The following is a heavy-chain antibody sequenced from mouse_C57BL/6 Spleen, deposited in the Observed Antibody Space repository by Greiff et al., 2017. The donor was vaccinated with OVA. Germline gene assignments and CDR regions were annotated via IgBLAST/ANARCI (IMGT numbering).Heavy chain of an antibody. CDR1: GYTFTSYW. D-gene: IGHD1-1*01. CDR3: ARWDYGSSGAYFDD. J-gene: IGHJ2*01. Sequence: QVQLQQPGAELVMPGASVKLSCKASGYTFTSYWMHWVKQRPGQGLEWIGEIDPSDSYTNYNQKFKGKSTLTVDKSSSTAYMQLSSLTSEDSAVYYCARWDYGSSGAYFDDWGQGTTLTVSS. CDR2: IDPSDSYT. V-gene: IGHV1-69*01.